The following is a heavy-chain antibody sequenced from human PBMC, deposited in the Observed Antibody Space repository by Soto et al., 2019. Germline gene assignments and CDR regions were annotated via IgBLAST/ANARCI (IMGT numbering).Heavy chain of an antibody. CDR1: GFTFSPYA. J-gene: IGHJ6*02. V-gene: IGHV3-30-3*01. Sequence: GGSLRLSCAASGFTFSPYAMSWVRQAPVKVLEWVAIISFDGSNEHYADSVQGRFTISRDNSENTLYLQMNSLRADDTAVYYCARPAATVIFYSGMDVWGQGTTVTVSS. CDR3: ARPAATVIFYSGMDV. CDR2: ISFDGSNE. D-gene: IGHD4-17*01.